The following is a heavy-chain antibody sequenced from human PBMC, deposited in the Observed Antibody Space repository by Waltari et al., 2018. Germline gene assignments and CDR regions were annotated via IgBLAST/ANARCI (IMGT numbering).Heavy chain of an antibody. J-gene: IGHJ6*03. CDR1: GFTFGDYA. Sequence: EVQLVESGGGLVQPGRSLRLSCTASGFTFGDYAMSWVRQAPGKGLEWVGFIRSKAYGGTTEYAASVKGRFTISRDDSKSIAYLQMNSLKTEDTAVYYCTRVGAAAGPRHYYYYYYMDVWGKGTTVTVSS. V-gene: IGHV3-49*04. CDR2: IRSKAYGGTT. D-gene: IGHD6-13*01. CDR3: TRVGAAAGPRHYYYYYYMDV.